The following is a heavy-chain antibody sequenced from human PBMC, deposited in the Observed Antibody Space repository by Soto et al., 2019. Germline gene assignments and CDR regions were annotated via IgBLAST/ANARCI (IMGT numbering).Heavy chain of an antibody. CDR1: GFTFSSYD. CDR2: IGTAGDT. Sequence: EVELVESRGGLVQPGGSLRLSCAASGFTFSSYDMHWVRQATGKGLEWVSAIGTAGDTYYPGSVKGRFTISRENAKNSLHLQMNSLRAGDTAVYYCARGSTMVRGVILDAFDIWGQGTMVTVSS. D-gene: IGHD3-10*01. CDR3: ARGSTMVRGVILDAFDI. J-gene: IGHJ3*02. V-gene: IGHV3-13*04.